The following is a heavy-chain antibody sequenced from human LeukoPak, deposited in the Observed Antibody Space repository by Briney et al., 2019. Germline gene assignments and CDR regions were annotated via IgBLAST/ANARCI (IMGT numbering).Heavy chain of an antibody. J-gene: IGHJ4*02. Sequence: GGSLRLSCAASGSTFSTYWMGRVRQAPGKGLEWVANIEEYGNEIHYVDSVKGRFTISRDNTKTSLYLQMNSLRVEDTAVYYCARPSFRTGSYFDHWGQGTLVTVSS. CDR1: GSTFSTYW. D-gene: IGHD3/OR15-3a*01. V-gene: IGHV3-7*01. CDR2: IEEYGNEI. CDR3: ARPSFRTGSYFDH.